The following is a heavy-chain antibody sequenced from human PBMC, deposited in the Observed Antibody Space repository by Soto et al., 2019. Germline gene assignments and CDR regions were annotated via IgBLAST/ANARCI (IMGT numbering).Heavy chain of an antibody. Sequence: QVQLQESGPGLVQPSQTLSLTCSVSGGSISSTDHFWSWIRHHPGKGLEWIGHIYYRGSTYYNPSLKSRLSISGDTSKNQFSLKLSSVTAADSAVYYCARVGRIGVVGATSGFDFWGQGALVTVSS. CDR2: IYYRGST. CDR3: ARVGRIGVVGATSGFDF. D-gene: IGHD2-15*01. CDR1: GGSISSTDHF. J-gene: IGHJ3*01. V-gene: IGHV4-31*03.